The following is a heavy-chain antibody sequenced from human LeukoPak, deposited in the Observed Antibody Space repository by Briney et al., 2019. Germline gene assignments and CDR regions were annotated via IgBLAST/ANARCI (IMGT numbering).Heavy chain of an antibody. Sequence: GSSVTVSFKASGGTFSSYAISWVRQAPGHGLEWMGGIIPIFGTANYAQKFQGRVTITADKSTNTAYMELSSLRSEDTAVYYCARDQDWTTVTTFDPWGQGTLVTVSS. J-gene: IGHJ5*02. D-gene: IGHD4-11*01. CDR3: ARDQDWTTVTTFDP. CDR1: GGTFSSYA. V-gene: IGHV1-69*06. CDR2: IIPIFGTA.